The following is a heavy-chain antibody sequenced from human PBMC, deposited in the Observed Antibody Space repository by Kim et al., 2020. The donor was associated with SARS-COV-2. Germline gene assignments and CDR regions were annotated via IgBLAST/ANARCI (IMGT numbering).Heavy chain of an antibody. J-gene: IGHJ4*02. V-gene: IGHV4-59*08. CDR3: ARLSEWDNEVYDY. Sequence: STPSPNDRVTISVDTSKNQFSLKLSSVTAADPAVYYCARLSEWDNEVYDYWGQGTLVTVSS. D-gene: IGHD1-26*01.